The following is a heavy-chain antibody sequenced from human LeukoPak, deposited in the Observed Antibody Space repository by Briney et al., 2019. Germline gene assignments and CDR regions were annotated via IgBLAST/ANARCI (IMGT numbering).Heavy chain of an antibody. CDR2: INPTGTTT. V-gene: IGHV1-46*01. Sequence: ASVKVSCKASGYTFINHWMHWAQQAPGQGLEGVGLINPTGTTTLYAQKFQGRITLTRDMSATTDYMELSSLTSEDTAVYYCARDNSVGDIAWWFDPWGQGTLVTVSS. CDR1: GYTFINHW. CDR3: ARDNSVGDIAWWFDP. J-gene: IGHJ5*02. D-gene: IGHD1-26*01.